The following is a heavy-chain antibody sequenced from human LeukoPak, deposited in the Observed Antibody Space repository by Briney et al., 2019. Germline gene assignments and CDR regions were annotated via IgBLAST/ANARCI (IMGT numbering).Heavy chain of an antibody. J-gene: IGHJ4*02. Sequence: GGSLRLSCAASGFTVSSNYMTWVRQAPGKGLEWVSVIYSDGSTFYADSVKGRFTISRDNSKNTLYLQMDSLRPEYTAVYYCTNLPTYWGQGTLVTVSS. CDR3: TNLPTY. V-gene: IGHV3-66*02. CDR2: IYSDGST. CDR1: GFTVSSNY.